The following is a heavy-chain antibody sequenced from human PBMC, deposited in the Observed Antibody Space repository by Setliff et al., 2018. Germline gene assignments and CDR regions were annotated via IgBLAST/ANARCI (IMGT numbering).Heavy chain of an antibody. CDR1: GGSISSYY. V-gene: IGHV4-4*07. D-gene: IGHD1-26*01. Sequence: SETLSLTCTVSGGSISSYYWSWIRQPAGKGLEWIGRLHTSGSIDYNPSLKSRVTISVDTSKNQFSLRLRSVTAADTAVYFCARDNTMVGATDYWGLGTLVTVSS. CDR2: LHTSGSI. J-gene: IGHJ4*02. CDR3: ARDNTMVGATDY.